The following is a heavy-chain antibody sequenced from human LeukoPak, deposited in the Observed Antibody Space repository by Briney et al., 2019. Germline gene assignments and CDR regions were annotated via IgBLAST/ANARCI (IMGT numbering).Heavy chain of an antibody. CDR2: IYTSGST. V-gene: IGHV4-4*09. Sequence: PSETLSLTCTVSGGSISSYYWSWIRQAPGKGLEWIGYIYTSGSTNYNPSLKSRVTISVDTSKNQFSLKLSSVTAADTAVYYCASLAVAGTRYFDYWGQGTLVTVSS. CDR1: GGSISSYY. J-gene: IGHJ4*02. CDR3: ASLAVAGTRYFDY. D-gene: IGHD6-19*01.